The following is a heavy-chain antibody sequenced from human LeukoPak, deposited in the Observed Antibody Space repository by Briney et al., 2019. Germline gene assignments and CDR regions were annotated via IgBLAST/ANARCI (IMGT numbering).Heavy chain of an antibody. V-gene: IGHV4-34*01. D-gene: IGHD3-9*01. CDR3: ARGPGYIDAFDI. Sequence: SETLSLTCAVYGGSFSGYYWSWIRQPPGKGLEWIGEINHSGSTNYNPSLKSRVTISVDTSKYQFSLKLSSVTAADTAVYYCARGPGYIDAFDIGGQGTMVTVSS. CDR2: INHSGST. CDR1: GGSFSGYY. J-gene: IGHJ3*02.